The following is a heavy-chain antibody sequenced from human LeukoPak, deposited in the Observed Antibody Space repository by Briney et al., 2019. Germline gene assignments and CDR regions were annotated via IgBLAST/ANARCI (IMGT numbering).Heavy chain of an antibody. CDR2: IKQDGGEK. CDR1: GFTFSSYW. D-gene: IGHD2-15*01. J-gene: IGHJ5*02. V-gene: IGHV3-7*01. Sequence: GGSLRLSCAAPGFTFSSYWMSWVRQAPGQGLEWVANIKQDGGEKYYVDSVKGRFTISRDNAKNSLYLQMNSLRAEDTAVYYCARDRVVVAASWFDPWGQGTLVTVSS. CDR3: ARDRVVVAASWFDP.